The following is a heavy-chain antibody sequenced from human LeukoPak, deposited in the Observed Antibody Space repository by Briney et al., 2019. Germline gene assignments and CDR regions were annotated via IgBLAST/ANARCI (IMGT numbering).Heavy chain of an antibody. V-gene: IGHV4-39*07. Sequence: SETLSLTCTVSGGSISSSGHYWAWIRQSPEKGLECIATMFHSGSTYYNPSLKSRVTTSVDTSKNEFSLNLSSVTAADTAVYYCARAGTNLGDYDYWGQGTLVTVSS. CDR2: MFHSGST. CDR3: ARAGTNLGDYDY. J-gene: IGHJ4*02. D-gene: IGHD4-17*01. CDR1: GGSISSSGHY.